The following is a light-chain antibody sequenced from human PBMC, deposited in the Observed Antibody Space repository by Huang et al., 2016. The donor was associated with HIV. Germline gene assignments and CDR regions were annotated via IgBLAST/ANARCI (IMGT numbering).Light chain of an antibody. J-gene: IGKJ2*01. CDR2: AAS. Sequence: IQLTQSPPSLSASVGDRVTITCRAGQGINSYLAWYQRKQGQPPKLLVYAASTLQSGVPSRFRGSGSGTDFTHTISSLQPEDVATYYCQQLNIYPPTFGQGTTLGIK. CDR1: QGINSY. CDR3: QQLNIYPPT. V-gene: IGKV1-9*01.